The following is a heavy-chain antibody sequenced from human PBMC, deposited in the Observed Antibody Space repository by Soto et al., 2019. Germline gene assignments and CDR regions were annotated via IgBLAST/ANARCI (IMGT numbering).Heavy chain of an antibody. CDR1: GYTFTSYG. CDR3: AAPSSPLGSGSYPPYYYYGMDV. CDR2: ISAYNGNT. J-gene: IGHJ6*02. V-gene: IGHV1-18*01. Sequence: ASVKVSCKASGYTFTSYGISWVRQAPGQGLEWMGWISAYNGNTNYAQKFQERVTITRDMSTSTAYMELSSLRSEDTAVYYCAAPSSPLGSGSYPPYYYYGMDVWGQGTTVTVSS. D-gene: IGHD3-10*01.